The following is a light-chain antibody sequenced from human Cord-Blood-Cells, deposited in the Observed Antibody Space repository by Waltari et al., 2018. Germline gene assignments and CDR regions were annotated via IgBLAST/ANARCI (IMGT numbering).Light chain of an antibody. V-gene: IGKV1-39*01. Sequence: DIKMTQPPSSLSASVGDRVPIPCRASQRISSYLNWYQQKPGKAPKLLIYAASSLQSGVPSRFSGSGSGTDFTLTISSLQPEDFATYYCQQSYSTPRTFGQGTKVEIK. CDR3: QQSYSTPRT. CDR1: QRISSY. J-gene: IGKJ1*01. CDR2: AAS.